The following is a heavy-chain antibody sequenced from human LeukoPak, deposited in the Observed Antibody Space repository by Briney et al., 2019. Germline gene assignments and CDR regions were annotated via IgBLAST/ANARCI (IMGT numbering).Heavy chain of an antibody. J-gene: IGHJ4*02. CDR2: IYSGGST. CDR3: ARDKLDGSGNPFDY. V-gene: IGHV3-66*01. D-gene: IGHD3-10*01. CDR1: GFTVSSKY. Sequence: GGSLRLSCAASGFTVSSKYMSWVRQAPGKGLEWVSVIYSGGSTYYADSVKGRLTISRDNSKNTLYLQMNSLRAEDTAVYYCARDKLDGSGNPFDYWGQGTLVTVSS.